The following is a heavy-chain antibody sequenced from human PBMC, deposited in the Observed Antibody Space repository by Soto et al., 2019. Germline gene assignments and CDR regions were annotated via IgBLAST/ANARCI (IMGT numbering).Heavy chain of an antibody. CDR3: ARRYCSGGSCYYGPFDY. CDR2: IIPIFGTA. V-gene: IGHV1-69*01. D-gene: IGHD2-15*01. Sequence: QVQLVQSGAEVKKPGSSVKVSCKASGGTFGSYAISWVRQAPGQGLEWMGGIIPIFGTANYAQKFQGRVTITADESTSTAYMELSSLRSEDTAVYYCARRYCSGGSCYYGPFDYWGQGTLVTVSS. J-gene: IGHJ4*02. CDR1: GGTFGSYA.